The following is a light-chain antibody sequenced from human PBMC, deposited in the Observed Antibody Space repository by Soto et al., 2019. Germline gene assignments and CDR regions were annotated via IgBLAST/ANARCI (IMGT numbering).Light chain of an antibody. J-gene: IGLJ1*01. CDR2: DNN. V-gene: IGLV1-51*01. Sequence: QLVLTQPPSVSAAPGQKVTISCSGSSSNIGNNYVSWYQQLPGTAPKLLIYDNNKRPSGIPDRFSGSKSGTSATLGITGLQTGDEADYYCGTWDSSLSAPRYVFGTGTKLTVL. CDR3: GTWDSSLSAPRYV. CDR1: SSNIGNNY.